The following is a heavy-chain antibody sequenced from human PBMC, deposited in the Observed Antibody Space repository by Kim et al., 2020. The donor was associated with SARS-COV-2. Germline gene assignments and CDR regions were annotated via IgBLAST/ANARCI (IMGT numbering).Heavy chain of an antibody. J-gene: IGHJ4*02. CDR2: ISSSSSYI. V-gene: IGHV3-21*01. CDR3: ARYYDSSGQQDY. D-gene: IGHD3-22*01. CDR1: GFTFSSYS. Sequence: GGSLRLSCAASGFTFSSYSMNWVRQAPGKGLEWVSSISSSSSYIYYADSVKGRFTISRDNAKNSLYLQMNSLRAEDTAVYYCARYYDSSGQQDYWGQGTLVTVSS.